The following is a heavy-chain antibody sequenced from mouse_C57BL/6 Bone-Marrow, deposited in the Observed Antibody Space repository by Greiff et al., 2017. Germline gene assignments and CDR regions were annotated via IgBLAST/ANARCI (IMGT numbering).Heavy chain of an antibody. D-gene: IGHD1-3*01. CDR3: ARDPKVGAY. CDR1: GYSITSGYY. V-gene: IGHV3-6*01. Sequence: EVQRVESGPGLVKPSQSLSLTCSVTGYSITSGYYWNWIRQFPGNKLEWMGYISYDGSNNYNPSLKNRISITRDTSKNQFFLKLNSVTTEDTATYYCARDPKVGAYWGQGTLVTVSA. CDR2: ISYDGSN. J-gene: IGHJ3*01.